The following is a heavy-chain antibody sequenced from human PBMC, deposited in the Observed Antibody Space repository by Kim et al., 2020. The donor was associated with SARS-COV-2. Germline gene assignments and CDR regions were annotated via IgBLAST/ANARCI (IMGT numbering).Heavy chain of an antibody. CDR3: ARDAAVYDLVGVVYYYYGMDV. CDR1: GFTFSNAW. J-gene: IGHJ6*02. D-gene: IGHD3-3*01. Sequence: GGSLRLSCAASGFTFSNAWMSWVRQAPGKGLEWVANIKQDGSEKYNVDSVKGRFTISRDNANNSLYLQMNSLRAEDTAVYYCARDAAVYDLVGVVYYYYGMDVWGQGTTVTVSS. CDR2: IKQDGSEK. V-gene: IGHV3-7*01.